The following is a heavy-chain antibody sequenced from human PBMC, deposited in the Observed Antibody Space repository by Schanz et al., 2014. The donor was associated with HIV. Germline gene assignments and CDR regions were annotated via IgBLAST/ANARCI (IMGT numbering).Heavy chain of an antibody. D-gene: IGHD2-15*01. J-gene: IGHJ4*02. Sequence: EVQLLESGGGLVQPGGSLRLSCAASGFTFSSYSMNWVRQAPGKGLEWVSSISSSSSYIYYADSVKGRFTISRDNAKNSLYLQMNSLRAEDTAVYYCASWGSWAVTTPYYFDYWGQGTLVTVSS. CDR1: GFTFSSYS. V-gene: IGHV3-21*01. CDR3: ASWGSWAVTTPYYFDY. CDR2: ISSSSSYI.